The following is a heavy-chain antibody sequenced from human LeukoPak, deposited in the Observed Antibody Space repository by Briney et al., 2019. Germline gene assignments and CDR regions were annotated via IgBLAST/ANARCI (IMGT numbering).Heavy chain of an antibody. CDR3: ASVNRYCSSTSCLYRGKYYYYYMDV. V-gene: IGHV4-34*01. D-gene: IGHD2-2*01. Sequence: SETLSLTCAVHGGSFRGYYWSWIRQPPGKGLEWIGENNYSGSTNYNPPLKSRVTISVDTSKSQFSMTLSSVTAADKAVYYCASVNRYCSSTSCLYRGKYYYYYMDVWGKGTTVTVSS. CDR1: GGSFRGYY. CDR2: NNYSGST. J-gene: IGHJ6*03.